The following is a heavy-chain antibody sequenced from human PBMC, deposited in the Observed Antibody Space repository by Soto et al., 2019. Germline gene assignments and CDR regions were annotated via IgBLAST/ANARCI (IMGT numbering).Heavy chain of an antibody. D-gene: IGHD3-9*01. J-gene: IGHJ4*02. Sequence: PGGSLRLSCAASGFTFRSYWMQWVRQAPGKGLVWVSWINSDGSSTSYADSVKGRFTISRDNAKNTLCLQMNSLRAEDTAVYYCARDRDWAFDYWGQGTLVTVSS. CDR2: INSDGSST. CDR3: ARDRDWAFDY. V-gene: IGHV3-74*01. CDR1: GFTFRSYW.